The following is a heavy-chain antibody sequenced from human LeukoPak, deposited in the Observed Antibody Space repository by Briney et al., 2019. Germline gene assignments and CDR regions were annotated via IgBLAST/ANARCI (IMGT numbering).Heavy chain of an antibody. V-gene: IGHV3-66*01. J-gene: IGHJ5*02. CDR2: IYSDGST. CDR3: ARSTYMDR. D-gene: IGHD2/OR15-2a*01. Sequence: GGSLRLSCAASGFTVSSNYMSWVRQAPGKGLEWVSVIYSDGSTYYSDSVKGRFTISTDTSKNTLSLQMNSLRAEDTAVYYCARSTYMDRWGRGTLVTVSS. CDR1: GFTVSSNY.